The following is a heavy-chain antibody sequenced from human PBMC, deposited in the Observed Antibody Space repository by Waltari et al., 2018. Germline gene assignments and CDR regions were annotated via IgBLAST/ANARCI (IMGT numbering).Heavy chain of an antibody. J-gene: IGHJ4*02. CDR3: ARDGSYGRSGYQTFDS. CDR1: GFTFSDYY. Sequence: QVQLVESGGGLVKPGGSLRLSCVASGFTFSDYYMGWIRQAPGKGVQWLSYMDSIMTYTNYADSVKGRVTISREDAKNSLYLQMDSLKEEDTAVYYCARDGSYGRSGYQTFDSWGQGTLVTVSS. V-gene: IGHV3-11*06. D-gene: IGHD3-22*01. CDR2: MDSIMTYT.